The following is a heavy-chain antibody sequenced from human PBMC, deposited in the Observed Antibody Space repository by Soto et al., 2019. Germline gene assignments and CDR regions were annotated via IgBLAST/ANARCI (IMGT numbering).Heavy chain of an antibody. J-gene: IGHJ4*02. V-gene: IGHV3-15*07. CDR3: ATHSYYAYAY. D-gene: IGHD4-4*01. CDR2: IKSGRDGGTA. Sequence: GGSLRLSCVASGFTFSNTWMNWVRQAPGEGLEWVATIKSGRDGGTADYAASVKDRFSISRDDSESTVSLQMNSLRIEDTAFYYCATHSYYAYAYWGQGALVTVSS. CDR1: GFTFSNTW.